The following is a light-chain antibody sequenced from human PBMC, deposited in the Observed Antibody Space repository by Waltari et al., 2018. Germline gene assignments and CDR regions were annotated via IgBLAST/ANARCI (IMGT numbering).Light chain of an antibody. CDR2: AAS. J-gene: IGKJ4*01. CDR3: QQLNTYPLT. CDR1: QGISSY. Sequence: DIQLTQFPSFLSASVGDRVTITCRASQGISSYLAWYQQKPGKAPEVLISAASSLQSGVPSRFSGSGSGTEFTLTISSLQPEDFATYYCQQLNTYPLTFGGGTKVEIK. V-gene: IGKV1-9*01.